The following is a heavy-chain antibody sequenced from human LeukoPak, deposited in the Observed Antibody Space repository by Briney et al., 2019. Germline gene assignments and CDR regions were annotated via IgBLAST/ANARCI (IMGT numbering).Heavy chain of an antibody. CDR3: AKDQYCSSTSCYTFPAFDY. V-gene: IGHV3-30*02. D-gene: IGHD2-2*02. Sequence: PGGSLRLSCAASGFTLSSYGMHWVRQAPGKGLEWVAFIRYDGSNKYYADSVKGRFTISRDNSKNTLYLQMNSQRAQDTAVYYCAKDQYCSSTSCYTFPAFDYWGQGTLVTVSS. CDR2: IRYDGSNK. J-gene: IGHJ4*02. CDR1: GFTLSSYG.